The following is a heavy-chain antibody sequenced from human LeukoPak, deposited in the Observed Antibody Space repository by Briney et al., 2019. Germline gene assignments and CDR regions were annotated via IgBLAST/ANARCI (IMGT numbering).Heavy chain of an antibody. Sequence: SETLSLTCTVSGGSISSYYWSWIRQPPGKGLEYIGYIYYSGSTNYNPSLKSRLTISVDTPKDQISLKLSPVTAAETAVYFRARGGVYMSASWYRSVYYYMDVWGKGTTVTVSS. J-gene: IGHJ6*03. CDR2: IYYSGST. V-gene: IGHV4-59*12. D-gene: IGHD6-13*01. CDR3: ARGGVYMSASWYRSVYYYMDV. CDR1: GGSISSYY.